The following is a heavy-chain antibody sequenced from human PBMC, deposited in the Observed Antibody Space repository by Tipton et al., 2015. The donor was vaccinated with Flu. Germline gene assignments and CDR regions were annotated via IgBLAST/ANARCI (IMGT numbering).Heavy chain of an antibody. V-gene: IGHV4-34*01. CDR2: INHSGST. CDR1: GGSFSSYF. CDR3: ARVPGWLVDFNWYFDL. D-gene: IGHD6-19*01. J-gene: IGHJ2*01. Sequence: TLSLTCSFSGGSFSSYFWSWLRQPPGQGLEWIGDINHSGSTNYNPSLKSRVTISVDTSKNQVSLKLTSVTAADTAVYYCARVPGWLVDFNWYFDLWGRGTLVTVSS.